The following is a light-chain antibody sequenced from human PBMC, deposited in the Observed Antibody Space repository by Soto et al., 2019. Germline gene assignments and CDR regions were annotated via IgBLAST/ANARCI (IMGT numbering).Light chain of an antibody. Sequence: QSVLTQPPSVSGAPGQRVTISCTGSSSNIGAGYDVHWYQQLPGTAPKLLIYNNNNRPSGVPDRFSGSKSGTSASLAITGLQAEDEADYYCQSYDSSLSGYVFGTGTKLTFL. J-gene: IGLJ1*01. V-gene: IGLV1-40*01. CDR2: NNN. CDR1: SSNIGAGYD. CDR3: QSYDSSLSGYV.